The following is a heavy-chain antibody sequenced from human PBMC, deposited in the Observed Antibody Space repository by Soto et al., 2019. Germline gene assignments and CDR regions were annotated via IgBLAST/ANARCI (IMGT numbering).Heavy chain of an antibody. CDR3: GRGYVGTAMVMFQLYYYYGMDV. J-gene: IGHJ6*02. D-gene: IGHD5-18*01. CDR2: IIHIFGTA. CDR1: GGTFSSYA. Sequence: QVQLVQSGAEVKKPGSSVKVSCKASGGTFSSYAISWVRQAPGQGLEWMGGIIHIFGTANYAQKFQGRVTITADESTITTYQELSSLRSEDTTVYYCGRGYVGTAMVMFQLYYYYGMDVWGQGTTVTVSS. V-gene: IGHV1-69*01.